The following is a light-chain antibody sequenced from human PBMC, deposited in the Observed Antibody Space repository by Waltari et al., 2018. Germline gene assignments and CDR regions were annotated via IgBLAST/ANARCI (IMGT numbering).Light chain of an antibody. Sequence: QTVVTQESSSSVSPGGTVTLTCGLSSGSVSTDYYPSWYQQTPGQAPRTLIYSTNTRSSGVPDRFSGSIVGNKAALTITGAQADDECDYYCVLYMGSGISVFGGGTKLTVL. V-gene: IGLV8-61*01. J-gene: IGLJ3*02. CDR3: VLYMGSGISV. CDR2: STN. CDR1: SGSVSTDYY.